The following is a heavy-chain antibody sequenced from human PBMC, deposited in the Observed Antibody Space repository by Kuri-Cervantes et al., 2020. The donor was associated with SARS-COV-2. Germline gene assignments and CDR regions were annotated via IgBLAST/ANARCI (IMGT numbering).Heavy chain of an antibody. CDR3: ARLFRGDFDY. Sequence: GSLRLSCAVYGGSFSDYYWGWIRQPPGKGLEWIGSIYHSGSTYYNPSLKSRVTISVDTSKNQFSLKLSSVTAADTAVYYCARLFRGDFDYWGQGTLVTVSS. J-gene: IGHJ4*02. CDR1: GGSFSDYY. D-gene: IGHD3-16*01. V-gene: IGHV4-38-2*01. CDR2: IYHSGST.